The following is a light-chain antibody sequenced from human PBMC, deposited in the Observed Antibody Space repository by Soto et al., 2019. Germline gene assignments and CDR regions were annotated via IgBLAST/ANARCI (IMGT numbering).Light chain of an antibody. CDR3: QQYGRSPRT. V-gene: IGKV3-20*01. CDR1: QSVSSIY. J-gene: IGKJ1*01. Sequence: EIVLTQSPGTLSLSPGERATLSCKASQSVSSIYLAWYQQKPGQAPRLLIYGASSRATGIPDRFSGSGSGTDFTLTISRLEPEDFAVYYCQQYGRSPRTFGQGTRWIS. CDR2: GAS.